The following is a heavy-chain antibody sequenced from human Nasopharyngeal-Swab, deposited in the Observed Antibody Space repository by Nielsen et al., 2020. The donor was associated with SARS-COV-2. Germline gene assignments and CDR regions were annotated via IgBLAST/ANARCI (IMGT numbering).Heavy chain of an antibody. CDR1: GGSISSGGYY. Sequence: SETLSLTCTVSGGSISSGGYYWSWIRQHPGKGLEWIGYIYDTGSTYYNPSLKSRLTISVDTSRNQFSLKLNSVTAADTAVYYCARSSGFRDGTFDIWGQGTMVTVSS. J-gene: IGHJ3*02. CDR2: IYDTGST. CDR3: ARSSGFRDGTFDI. V-gene: IGHV4-31*03. D-gene: IGHD3-10*01.